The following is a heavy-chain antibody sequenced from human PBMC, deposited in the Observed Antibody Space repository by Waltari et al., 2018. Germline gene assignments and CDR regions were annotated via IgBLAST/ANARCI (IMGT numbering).Heavy chain of an antibody. D-gene: IGHD1-7*01. CDR3: AKFSSGTMFDF. V-gene: IGHV4-59*04. J-gene: IGHJ4*02. CDR1: GDSISSYH. Sequence: QVQLQESGPGLVKPSETLSLACTVSGDSISSYHWGWIRPTPGQGLEWIGTIYVSGNTYYTPSLKSRLTMSVDTSKNQFSLKLTSVTAADTARYYCAKFSSGTMFDFWGQGILVTVSS. CDR2: IYVSGNT.